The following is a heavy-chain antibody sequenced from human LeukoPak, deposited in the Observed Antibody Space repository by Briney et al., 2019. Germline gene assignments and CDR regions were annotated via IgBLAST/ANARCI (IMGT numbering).Heavy chain of an antibody. V-gene: IGHV3-48*04. D-gene: IGHD3-10*01. J-gene: IGHJ4*02. CDR3: AREGVGITMVRGVLGFDY. CDR1: GFTFSSYS. Sequence: GSLRLSCAASGFTFSSYSMNWVRQAPGKGLEWVSYISSSSSTIYYADSVKGRFTISRDNAKNSLYLQMNSLRAEDTAVYYCAREGVGITMVRGVLGFDYWGQGTLVTVSS. CDR2: ISSSSSTI.